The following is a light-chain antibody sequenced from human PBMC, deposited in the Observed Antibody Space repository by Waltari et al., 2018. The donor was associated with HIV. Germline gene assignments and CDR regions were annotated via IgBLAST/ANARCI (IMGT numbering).Light chain of an antibody. J-gene: IGLJ7*01. CDR1: SGSRNYK. Sequence: QPVLTQPPSASASLGASVTLPSTLSSGSRNYKVDWYQQRPGKGPRFAMRVGTGGIVGSKGDGIPDRFSVLGSGLNRYLTIKNIQEEDESDYHCGADHGSGSNFVYVFGGGTQLTVL. CDR2: VGTGGIVG. V-gene: IGLV9-49*01. CDR3: GADHGSGSNFVYV.